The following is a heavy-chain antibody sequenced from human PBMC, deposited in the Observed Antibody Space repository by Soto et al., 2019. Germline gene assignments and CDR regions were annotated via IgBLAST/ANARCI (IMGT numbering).Heavy chain of an antibody. V-gene: IGHV3-33*01. CDR3: ARDRYYDSSGYYYPDAFDI. CDR1: GFTFSSYG. CDR2: IWYDGSNK. D-gene: IGHD3-22*01. Sequence: GGSLRLSCAASGFTFSSYGMHWVRQAPGKGLEWVAVIWYDGSNKYYADSVKGRFTISRDNSKNTLYLQMNSLRAEDTAVYYCARDRYYDSSGYYYPDAFDIWGQGTMVTVS. J-gene: IGHJ3*02.